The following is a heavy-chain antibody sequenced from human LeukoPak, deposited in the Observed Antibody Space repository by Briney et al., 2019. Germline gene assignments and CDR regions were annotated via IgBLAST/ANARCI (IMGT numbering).Heavy chain of an antibody. D-gene: IGHD2-2*01. V-gene: IGHV4-34*01. J-gene: IGHJ3*02. CDR3: ARLSCSSTSCYDVGGAFDI. CDR2: INHSGST. CDR1: GGSFSGYY. Sequence: SETLSLTCAVYGGSFSGYYWSWIRQPPGKGLEWIGEINHSGSTNYNPSLKSRVTISVDTSKNQFSLKLSSVTAADTAVYYCARLSCSSTSCYDVGGAFDIWGQGTMVTVSS.